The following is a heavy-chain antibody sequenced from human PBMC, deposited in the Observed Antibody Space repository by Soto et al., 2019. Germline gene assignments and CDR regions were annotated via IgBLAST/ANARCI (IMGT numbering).Heavy chain of an antibody. D-gene: IGHD3-16*02. J-gene: IGHJ4*02. Sequence: GGSLRLSCAASGFTFSSYSMNWVRQAPGKGLEWVSYISSSSSTIYYADSVKGRFTISRDNAKNSLYLQMNSLRAEDTAVYYCARDEPFYDYIWGSYRSFDYWGQGTLVTVSS. CDR2: ISSSSSTI. CDR3: ARDEPFYDYIWGSYRSFDY. V-gene: IGHV3-48*01. CDR1: GFTFSSYS.